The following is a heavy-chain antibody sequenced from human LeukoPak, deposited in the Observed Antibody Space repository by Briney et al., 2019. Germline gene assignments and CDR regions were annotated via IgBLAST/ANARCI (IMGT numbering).Heavy chain of an antibody. Sequence: GASVKVSCKASGGTFSGYAISWVRQAPGQGLEWMGRIIPIFGTANYAQKFQGRVTITTDESTSTAYMELSSRRAEDAVEYYSARGYYGSWSYFDYWGQGTLVTVSS. CDR3: ARGYYGSWSYFDY. J-gene: IGHJ4*02. D-gene: IGHD3-10*01. V-gene: IGHV1-69*05. CDR2: IIPIFGTA. CDR1: GGTFSGYA.